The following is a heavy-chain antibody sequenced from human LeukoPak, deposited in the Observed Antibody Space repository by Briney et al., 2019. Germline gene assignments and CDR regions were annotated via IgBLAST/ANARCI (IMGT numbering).Heavy chain of an antibody. CDR1: GFTFSSYG. Sequence: GGSLRLSCAASGFTFSSYGMPWVRQAPGKGLEWVAVISYGGSNKYYADSVKGRFTISRDNSKNTLYLQMNSLRAEDTAVYYCAKDKDSSGYYFDFFDYWGQGTLVTVSS. D-gene: IGHD3-22*01. J-gene: IGHJ4*02. CDR3: AKDKDSSGYYFDFFDY. CDR2: ISYGGSNK. V-gene: IGHV3-30*18.